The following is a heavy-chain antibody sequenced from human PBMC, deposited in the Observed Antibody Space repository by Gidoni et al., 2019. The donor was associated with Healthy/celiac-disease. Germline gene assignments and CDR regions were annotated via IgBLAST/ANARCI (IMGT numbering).Heavy chain of an antibody. V-gene: IGHV3-9*01. D-gene: IGHD3-16*01. J-gene: IGHJ4*02. CDR3: AKYAEGGGLDY. CDR1: GFTFADYA. CDR2: ISWNSGSI. Sequence: EVQLVASGGGLVQPGRSLRLSCAASGFTFADYAMHWVRQAPGKGLEWGSGISWNSGSIGYADSVKGRFTISRDNAKNSLYLQMNSLRAEDTALYYCAKYAEGGGLDYWGQGTLVTVSS.